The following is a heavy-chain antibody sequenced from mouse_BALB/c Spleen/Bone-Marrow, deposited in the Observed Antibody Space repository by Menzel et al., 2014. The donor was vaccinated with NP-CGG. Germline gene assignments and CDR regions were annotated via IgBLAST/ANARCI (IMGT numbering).Heavy chain of an antibody. CDR2: IDPANGNT. D-gene: IGHD1-1*01. CDR3: ASYYYGSSGFAY. V-gene: IGHV14-3*02. Sequence: EVMLVESGAELVKPGASVKLSCTASGFNIKDTYMHWVKQRPEQGLEWIGRIDPANGNTKYDPKFQGKATITADTSSNTAYLQLSSLTSEDTAVYYCASYYYGSSGFAYWVQGTLVTVSA. CDR1: GFNIKDTY. J-gene: IGHJ3*01.